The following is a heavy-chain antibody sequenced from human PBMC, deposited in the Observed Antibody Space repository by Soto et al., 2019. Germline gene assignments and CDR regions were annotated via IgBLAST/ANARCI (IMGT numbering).Heavy chain of an antibody. V-gene: IGHV4-34*01. CDR3: ARPRGYSYGDNYYYYYGMDV. CDR2: INHSGST. Sequence: LSLTCTVYGGSFSGYYWSWIRQPPGKGLEWIGEINHSGSTNYNPSLKSRVTISVDTSKNQFSLKLSSVTAADTAVYYCARPRGYSYGDNYYYYYGMDVWGQGTTVTVSS. CDR1: GGSFSGYY. D-gene: IGHD5-18*01. J-gene: IGHJ6*02.